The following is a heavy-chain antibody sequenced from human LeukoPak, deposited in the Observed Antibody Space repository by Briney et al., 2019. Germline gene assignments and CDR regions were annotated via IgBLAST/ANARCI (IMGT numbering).Heavy chain of an antibody. D-gene: IGHD6-19*01. CDR1: GYTFTSYY. Sequence: ASVEVSCKASGYTFTSYYMHWVRQAPGQGLEWMGWINPNSGGTNYAQKFQGRVTMTRDTSISTAYMELSRLRSDDTAVYYCARDRGSSGWYGRTFDIWGQGTMVTVSS. CDR3: ARDRGSSGWYGRTFDI. J-gene: IGHJ3*02. CDR2: INPNSGGT. V-gene: IGHV1-2*02.